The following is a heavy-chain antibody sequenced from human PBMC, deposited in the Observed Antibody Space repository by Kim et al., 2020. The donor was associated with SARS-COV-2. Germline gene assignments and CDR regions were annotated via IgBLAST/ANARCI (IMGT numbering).Heavy chain of an antibody. Sequence: AQGFTGRFVFSLDTSVSTAYLQISSLKAEDTAVYYCAREATSYYYYGMDVWGQGTTVTVSS. CDR3: AREATSYYYYGMDV. J-gene: IGHJ6*02. V-gene: IGHV7-4-1*02.